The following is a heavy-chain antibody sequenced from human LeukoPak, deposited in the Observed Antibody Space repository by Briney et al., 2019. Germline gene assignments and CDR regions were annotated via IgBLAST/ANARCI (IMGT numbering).Heavy chain of an antibody. CDR2: ITLSGGNT. Sequence: GGSLRLSCAASGFTFSSYDMSWVRQAPGKGLEWVSSITLSGGNTFYADSVMGRFTVSRDNSKNTLYLQMNSLRAEDTAVYYCANYVSGTGGYWGQGTLVTVSS. V-gene: IGHV3-23*01. CDR3: ANYVSGTGGY. J-gene: IGHJ4*02. D-gene: IGHD3-16*01. CDR1: GFTFSSYD.